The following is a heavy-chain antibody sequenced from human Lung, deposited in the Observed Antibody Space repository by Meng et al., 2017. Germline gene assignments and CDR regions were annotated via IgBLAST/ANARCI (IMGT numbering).Heavy chain of an antibody. CDR3: ARGDLGMSGYYYTVH. D-gene: IGHD3-22*01. J-gene: IGHJ4*02. V-gene: IGHV7-4-1*02. CDR1: GYTFTTYA. Sequence: QVQLVQSGSELKKPGASVKISCKASGYTFTTYAMNWVRQAPGQGLEWMGWINTDTRNPTYAQGFTGRFVFSLDTSVSKAYLQISSLMAEDTAIYYCARGDLGMSGYYYTVHWGQGTLVTVSS. CDR2: INTDTRNP.